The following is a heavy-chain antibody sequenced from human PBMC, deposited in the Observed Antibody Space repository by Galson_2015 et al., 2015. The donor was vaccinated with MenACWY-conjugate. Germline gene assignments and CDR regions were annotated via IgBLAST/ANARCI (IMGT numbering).Heavy chain of an antibody. Sequence: SLRLSCAASGFTFSSYGMHWVRQAPGKGLEWVAVIWYDGSNKYYADSVKGRFTISRDNSKNTLYLQMNSLRAEDTAVYYCARDGDYYDSSGYHGFDYWGQGTLVTVSS. CDR1: GFTFSSYG. CDR2: IWYDGSNK. J-gene: IGHJ4*02. CDR3: ARDGDYYDSSGYHGFDY. V-gene: IGHV3-33*01. D-gene: IGHD3-22*01.